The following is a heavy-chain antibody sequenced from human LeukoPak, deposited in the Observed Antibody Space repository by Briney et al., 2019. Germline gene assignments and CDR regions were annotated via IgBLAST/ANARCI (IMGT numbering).Heavy chain of an antibody. D-gene: IGHD6-13*01. J-gene: IGHJ2*01. CDR3: AKGYIIAGRQWYLDL. V-gene: IGHV3-7*01. CDR2: INHDGRET. CDR1: GFNFRYFW. Sequence: PGGSQRLSCLGSGFNFRYFWMSWVRQAPGKGLEWVANINHDGRETYYADSVKGRFIISRDNAKDSLYLQMNSLRAEDAAVYYCAKGYIIAGRQWYLDLWGRGTLVGVSS.